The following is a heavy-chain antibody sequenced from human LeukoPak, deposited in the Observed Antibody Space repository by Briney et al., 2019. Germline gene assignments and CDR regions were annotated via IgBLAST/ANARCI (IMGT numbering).Heavy chain of an antibody. CDR2: IYYSGST. V-gene: IGHV4-39*02. Sequence: PSETLSLTCTVSGGSISSSSYYWGWIRQPPGKELEWIGSIYYSGSTYYNPSLKSRVTISVDTSKNQFSLKLSSVTAADTAVYYCARDGRWERALDYWGQGTLVTVSS. J-gene: IGHJ4*02. CDR1: GGSISSSSYY. CDR3: ARDGRWERALDY. D-gene: IGHD1-1*01.